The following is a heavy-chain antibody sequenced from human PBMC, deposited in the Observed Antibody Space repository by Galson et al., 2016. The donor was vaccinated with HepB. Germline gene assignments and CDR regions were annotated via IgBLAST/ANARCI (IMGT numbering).Heavy chain of an antibody. Sequence: SVKVSCKASGGTFTSFAISWVRQASGQGLEWMGGIIPILGTANYAQKFQGRVTITADESTRTAYMELSSLRSEDTAVYYCARHYGGNFDFDYWGQGTLVTVSS. CDR3: ARHYGGNFDFDY. CDR2: IIPILGTA. J-gene: IGHJ4*02. D-gene: IGHD4-23*01. V-gene: IGHV1-69*13. CDR1: GGTFTSFA.